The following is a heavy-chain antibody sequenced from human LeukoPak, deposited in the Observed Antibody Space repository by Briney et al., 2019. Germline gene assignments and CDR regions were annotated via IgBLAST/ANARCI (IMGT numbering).Heavy chain of an antibody. CDR3: ARGALTGPFYFDY. CDR1: GGSISTHF. J-gene: IGHJ4*02. Sequence: SETLSLTCTVSGGSISTHFWTWIRQPPGKRLEWIGYISNSGTTNYNPSLKSRVTISVDTSKNQFSLKVTSVTAADTAVYYCARGALTGPFYFDYWGQGTLVTVSS. CDR2: ISNSGTT. D-gene: IGHD3-9*01. V-gene: IGHV4-59*11.